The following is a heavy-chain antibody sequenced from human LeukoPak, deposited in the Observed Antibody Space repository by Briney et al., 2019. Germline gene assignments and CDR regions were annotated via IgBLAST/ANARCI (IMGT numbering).Heavy chain of an antibody. V-gene: IGHV4-59*12. CDR1: GGSISSSY. CDR3: AGDGRFPPEVLPRYFDY. Sequence: PSETLSLTCTVSGGSISSSYWSWIRQPPGKGLECIGYIYYSGSTNYNPSLKSRVTISVDTSKNQFSLKLSSVTAADTAVYYCAGDGRFPPEVLPRYFDYWGQGTQVTVSS. CDR2: IYYSGST. J-gene: IGHJ4*02. D-gene: IGHD1-26*01.